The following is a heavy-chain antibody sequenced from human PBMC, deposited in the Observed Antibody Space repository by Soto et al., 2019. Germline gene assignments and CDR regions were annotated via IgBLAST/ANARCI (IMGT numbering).Heavy chain of an antibody. D-gene: IGHD5-12*01. CDR2: IIPILGTA. J-gene: IGHJ4*02. CDR3: AREKRWLQYFDY. Sequence: QVQLVQSGAEVKKPGSSVKVSCTSSGGTFSSYAISWVRQATGQGLEWMGGIIPILGTANYAQKFQGRVTITADKSTSTAYMELSSLRSEDTAVYYCAREKRWLQYFDYWGQGTLVTVSS. CDR1: GGTFSSYA. V-gene: IGHV1-69*06.